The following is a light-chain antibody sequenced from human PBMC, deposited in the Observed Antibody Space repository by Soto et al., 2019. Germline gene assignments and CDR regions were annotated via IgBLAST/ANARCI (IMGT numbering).Light chain of an antibody. CDR2: YDS. CDR1: NIGSKS. J-gene: IGLJ2*01. V-gene: IGLV3-21*04. CDR3: QVWDSSSDHPNVV. Sequence: SYELTQPPSVSVAPGKTARITCGGNNIGSKSVHWYQQKPGQAPVLVIYYDSDRPSGIPERFSGSNSGNTATLTISRVEAADEADYYCQVWDSSSDHPNVVIGGGTKLTVL.